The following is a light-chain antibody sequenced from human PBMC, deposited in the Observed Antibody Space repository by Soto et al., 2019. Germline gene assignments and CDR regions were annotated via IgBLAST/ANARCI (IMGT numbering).Light chain of an antibody. V-gene: IGKV3-20*01. J-gene: IGKJ1*01. CDR1: QSVSSSY. Sequence: SLLTQYRSTLALNPGVDPGGPCMASQSVSSSYLAWYQQKPGQAPRLLIYGACSRATGIPDRFSGSGYRTDFTRTIRRLDPEYSAVSYCHQYAGSRMFGQGTKVDIK. CDR2: GAC. CDR3: HQYAGSRM.